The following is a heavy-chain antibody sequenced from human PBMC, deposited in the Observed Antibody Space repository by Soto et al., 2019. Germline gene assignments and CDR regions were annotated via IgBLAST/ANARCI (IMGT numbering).Heavy chain of an antibody. D-gene: IGHD5-12*01. V-gene: IGHV4-34*02. Sequence: QVQLQQWGAGLLKPSETLSLTCAVYGGSFSGFYWSWIRQPPGVGLEWIGEINHSGGTNYNPSLKSRVHVTVEKSKNQFSLKLSSVTDADTAIYYCARGISAPTWLVWGQGTMVTVSS. CDR2: INHSGGT. J-gene: IGHJ3*01. CDR3: ARGISAPTWLV. CDR1: GGSFSGFY.